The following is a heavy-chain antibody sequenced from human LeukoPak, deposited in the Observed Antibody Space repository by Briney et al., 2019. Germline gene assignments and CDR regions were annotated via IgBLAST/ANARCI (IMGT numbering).Heavy chain of an antibody. J-gene: IGHJ6*03. Sequence: GGSLRLSCAASGFTSSSYGMHWVRQAQGKGLEWVAFIRYDGSNKYYADSVKGRFTISRDNSKNTLYLQMNSLRAEDTAVYYCAKDTPYSYGPRKPAYYMDVWGKGTTVTVSS. V-gene: IGHV3-30*02. CDR3: AKDTPYSYGPRKPAYYMDV. CDR2: IRYDGSNK. D-gene: IGHD5-18*01. CDR1: GFTSSSYG.